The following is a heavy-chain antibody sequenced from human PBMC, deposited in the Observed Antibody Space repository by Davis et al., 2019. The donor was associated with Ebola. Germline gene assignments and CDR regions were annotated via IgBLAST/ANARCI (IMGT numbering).Heavy chain of an antibody. V-gene: IGHV3-13*01. D-gene: IGHD4-17*01. J-gene: IGHJ4*02. CDR2: IGTAGDT. CDR3: ARGTHGDLPLDY. Sequence: GGSLRLSCAASGFTSSSYDMHWVRQATGKGLEWVSAIGTAGDTYYPGSVKGRFTISRENAKNSLYLQMNNLRAEDTAVYYCARGTHGDLPLDYWGQGTLVTVSS. CDR1: GFTSSSYD.